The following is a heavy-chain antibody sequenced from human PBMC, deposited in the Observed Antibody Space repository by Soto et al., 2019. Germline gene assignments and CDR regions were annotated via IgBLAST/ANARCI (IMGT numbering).Heavy chain of an antibody. CDR2: IYHSGST. CDR1: GGSISSGGYS. D-gene: IGHD6-19*01. Sequence: QLQLQESGSGLVKPSQTLSLTCAVSGGSISSGGYSWSWIRQPPGKGLEWIGYIYHSGSTYFNPSLKSRVTISVDSYKNQFSLKLSSVTAAETALYYCARAGGLGAVAVDYWGQGTLVTVSS. CDR3: ARAGGLGAVAVDY. J-gene: IGHJ4*02. V-gene: IGHV4-30-2*01.